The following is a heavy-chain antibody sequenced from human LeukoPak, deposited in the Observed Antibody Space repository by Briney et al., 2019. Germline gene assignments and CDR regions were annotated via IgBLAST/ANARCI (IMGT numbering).Heavy chain of an antibody. J-gene: IGHJ6*03. CDR1: GFTFSRYW. Sequence: GGSLRLSCAASGFTFSRYWMSWVRQAPGKGPEWVANIKQDGSEKYYVDSVRGRFTISRDNARTSLYLQMNSLRAEDTAVYYCAKDQGGYYGSGSIWGYYYYMDVWGKGTTVTISS. CDR3: AKDQGGYYGSGSIWGYYYYMDV. CDR2: IKQDGSEK. V-gene: IGHV3-7*01. D-gene: IGHD3-10*01.